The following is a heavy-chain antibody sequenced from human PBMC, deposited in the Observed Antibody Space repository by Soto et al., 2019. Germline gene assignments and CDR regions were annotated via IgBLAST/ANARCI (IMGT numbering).Heavy chain of an antibody. V-gene: IGHV3-30*03. D-gene: IGHD2-15*01. CDR2: ISFDGNNK. J-gene: IGHJ6*02. Sequence: QVHLVESGGGGVQPGRSKRLSCVVSGFTFNDYAIHWVRQASGKGLEWVAVISFDGNNKFYADSVKGRFTISRDRSKTTAYLQMNNLRAEDTAVYYCARDHWDCSGGGCNPHQLNFFAMDVWGQGTTVTVSS. CDR1: GFTFNDYA. CDR3: ARDHWDCSGGGCNPHQLNFFAMDV.